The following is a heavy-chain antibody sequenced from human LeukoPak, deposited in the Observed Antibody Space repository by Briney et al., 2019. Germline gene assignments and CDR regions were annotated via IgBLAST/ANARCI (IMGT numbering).Heavy chain of an antibody. D-gene: IGHD3-22*01. CDR2: IYYSGST. Sequence: TLSLTCTVSGGSISSGDYYWSWIRQPPGKGLEWIGYIYYSGSTYYNPSLKSRVTISVDTSKNQFSLKLSSVTAADTAVYYCARVLPYDSSGNLVEYFDYWGQGTLVTVSS. CDR3: ARVLPYDSSGNLVEYFDY. J-gene: IGHJ4*02. V-gene: IGHV4-30-4*01. CDR1: GGSISSGDYY.